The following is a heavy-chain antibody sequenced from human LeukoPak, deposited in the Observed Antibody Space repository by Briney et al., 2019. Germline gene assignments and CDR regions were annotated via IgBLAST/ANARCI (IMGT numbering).Heavy chain of an antibody. V-gene: IGHV1-18*01. CDR2: ISSYSANT. CDR1: GYTFTSYD. Sequence: ASVKVSCKASGYTFTSYDINWVRQATGQGLEWMGWISSYSANTNYAQKIQGRVTMTTDTSTSTAYMELRSLRSDDTAVYYCARGWEFDYWGQGTLVTVSS. CDR3: ARGWEFDY. J-gene: IGHJ4*02. D-gene: IGHD1-26*01.